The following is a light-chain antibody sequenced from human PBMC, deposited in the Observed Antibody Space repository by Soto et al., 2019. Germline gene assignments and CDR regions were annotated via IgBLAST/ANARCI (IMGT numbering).Light chain of an antibody. Sequence: ENELTQSPGTLALSPWERATLXCRASQSVSSSYLAWYQQKPGQAPRLLIYGASSRATGIPDRFSGSGSGTDFTLTISRLEPEDFAVYYCQQFGSSPRTFGQGTKVDIK. J-gene: IGKJ1*01. CDR1: QSVSSSY. V-gene: IGKV3-20*01. CDR3: QQFGSSPRT. CDR2: GAS.